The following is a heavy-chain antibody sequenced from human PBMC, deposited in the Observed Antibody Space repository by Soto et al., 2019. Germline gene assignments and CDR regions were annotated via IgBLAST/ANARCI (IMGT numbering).Heavy chain of an antibody. V-gene: IGHV3-23*01. CDR1: GFTFSSYA. CDR2: ISGSGGST. J-gene: IGHJ4*02. CDR3: ALDSSRTPFDY. Sequence: GGSLRLSCAVSGFTFSSYAMSWVRQAPGKGLEWVSAISGSGGSTYYADSVKGRFTISRDNSKNTLYLQMNSLRAEDTAVYYCALDSSRTPFDYWGQGTLVTVSS. D-gene: IGHD6-6*01.